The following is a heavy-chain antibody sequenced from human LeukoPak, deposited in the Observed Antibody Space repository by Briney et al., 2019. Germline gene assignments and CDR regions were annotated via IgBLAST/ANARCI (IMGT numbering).Heavy chain of an antibody. CDR2: IYYSGST. CDR3: ARVNYDSSGWDY. CDR1: GGSISSSSYY. Sequence: SETLSLTCTVSGGSISSSSYYWGWIRQPPGKGLEWIGSIYYSGSTYYNPSLKSRVTISVDTSKNQFSLKLSSVTAADTAVYYCARVNYDSSGWDYWGQGTLVTVSS. J-gene: IGHJ4*02. V-gene: IGHV4-39*07. D-gene: IGHD3-22*01.